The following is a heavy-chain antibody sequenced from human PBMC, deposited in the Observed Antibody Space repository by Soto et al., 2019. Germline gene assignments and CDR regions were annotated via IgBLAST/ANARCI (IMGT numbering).Heavy chain of an antibody. CDR1: GGSISSGGYY. CDR3: AREGRGGSNWFDP. D-gene: IGHD3-10*01. CDR2: IYYSGST. V-gene: IGHV4-31*03. J-gene: IGHJ5*02. Sequence: QVQLQESGPGLVKPSQTLSLTCTVSGGSISSGGYYWSWIRQHPGKGLEWIGYIYYSGSTYYNPSLKSRVXXSXDXXKYQFSLKLSSVTAADTAVYYCAREGRGGSNWFDPWGQGTLVTVSS.